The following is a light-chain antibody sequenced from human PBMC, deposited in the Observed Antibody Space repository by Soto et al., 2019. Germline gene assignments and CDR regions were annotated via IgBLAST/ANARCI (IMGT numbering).Light chain of an antibody. CDR2: SAS. CDR3: QQYAGSPRT. V-gene: IGKV3-20*01. J-gene: IGKJ1*01. CDR1: QNLGTLY. Sequence: EIVLTQSPATLSLSPGERATLSCRASQNLGTLYLAWFQQKSGQAPRLLIYSASRRATGIPDRFTGSGSGTDFTLTINRVEPEDFAVYFCQQYAGSPRTFGQGTKVDIK.